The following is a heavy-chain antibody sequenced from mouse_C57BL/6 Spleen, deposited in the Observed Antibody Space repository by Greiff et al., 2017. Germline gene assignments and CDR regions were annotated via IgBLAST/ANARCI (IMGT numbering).Heavy chain of an antibody. V-gene: IGHV1-54*01. D-gene: IGHD2-3*01. CDR1: GYAFTNYL. CDR2: INPGSGGT. J-gene: IGHJ2*01. CDR3: ARSGDGYPGY. Sequence: LVESGAELVRPGTSVKLSCKASGYAFTNYLIDWVKQRPGQGLEWIGVINPGSGGTNYNEKFKGKATLTADKTSSTAYMQLSSLTSEDSAVYFCARSGDGYPGYWGQGTTLTVSS.